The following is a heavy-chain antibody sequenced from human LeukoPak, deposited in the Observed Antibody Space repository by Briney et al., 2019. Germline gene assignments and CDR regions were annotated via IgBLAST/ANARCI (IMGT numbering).Heavy chain of an antibody. CDR2: ISSSGSTI. J-gene: IGHJ3*02. Sequence: PGGSLRLSCAASGFTFSSHEMNWVRQAPGKGLEWVSYISSSGSTIYYADSVKGRFTISRDNAKNSLYLQMNSLRAEDTAVYYCARKIDAFDIWGQGTMVTVSS. CDR1: GFTFSSHE. CDR3: ARKIDAFDI. V-gene: IGHV3-48*03.